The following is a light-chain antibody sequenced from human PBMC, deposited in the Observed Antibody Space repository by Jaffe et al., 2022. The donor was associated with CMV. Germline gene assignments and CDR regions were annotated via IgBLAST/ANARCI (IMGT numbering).Light chain of an antibody. CDR3: QQYNGYSPT. CDR1: QTIGTW. CDR2: TAS. V-gene: IGKV1-5*03. J-gene: IGKJ1*01. Sequence: DIQMTQSPSTLSASVGDRVTITCRASQTIGTWLAWYQQKPGKAPRLLIYTASSLESGVPSRFSGGGSGTEFTLTISSLQPGDFATYYCQQYNGYSPTFGQGTKVEIK.